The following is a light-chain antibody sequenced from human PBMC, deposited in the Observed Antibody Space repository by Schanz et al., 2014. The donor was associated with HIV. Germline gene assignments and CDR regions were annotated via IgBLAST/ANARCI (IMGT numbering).Light chain of an antibody. V-gene: IGLV2-14*03. Sequence: QSALTQPASVSGSPGQSITISCTGTSADIGAYKSVPRYQQHPGKAPKLIIYDVNNRPSGVSDRFPGSKSANTASLTISALQAEDEADYYCTSYTTTNTWLFGGGTKLTVL. J-gene: IGLJ3*02. CDR1: SADIGAYKS. CDR2: DVN. CDR3: TSYTTTNTWL.